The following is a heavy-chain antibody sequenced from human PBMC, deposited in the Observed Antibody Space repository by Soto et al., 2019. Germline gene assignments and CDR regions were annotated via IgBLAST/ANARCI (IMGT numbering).Heavy chain of an antibody. CDR2: ISWNSGSI. CDR1: GFTFDDYA. V-gene: IGHV3-9*01. Sequence: EVQLVESGGGLVQPGRSLRLSCAASGFTFDDYAMHWVRQAPGKGLEWVSGISWNSGSIGYADSVKGRFTISRDNAKNSLYLQMNSLRAEDTAVYYCAKDIVANSGDDSDAFDIWGQGTMVTVSS. D-gene: IGHD5-12*01. CDR3: AKDIVANSGDDSDAFDI. J-gene: IGHJ3*02.